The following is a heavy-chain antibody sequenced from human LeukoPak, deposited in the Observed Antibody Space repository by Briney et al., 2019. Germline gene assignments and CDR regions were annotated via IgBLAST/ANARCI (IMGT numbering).Heavy chain of an antibody. CDR1: GYTVTSYG. D-gene: IGHD1-26*01. CDR3: ARGPLLGATTSLEGY. CDR2: ISAYNGNT. Sequence: GASVKVSCKSSGYTVTSYGIIWVRQAPGQGLEWMGWISAYNGNTNYAQKLQGRVTMTTDTSTSTAYMELRSLRSDDTAVYYCARGPLLGATTSLEGYWGQGTLVTVSS. J-gene: IGHJ4*02. V-gene: IGHV1-18*01.